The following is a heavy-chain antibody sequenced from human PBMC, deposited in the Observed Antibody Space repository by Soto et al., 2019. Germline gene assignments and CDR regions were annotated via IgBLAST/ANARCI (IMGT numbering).Heavy chain of an antibody. CDR3: AKNRGHEPPYYSDS. Sequence: EVLLLESGGGLVQPGGSLGLSCAASGFTFSNYAVNWVRQAPGKGLEWVSTIYGGGDGTHYADSVKGRFTISRDNSKNTLYLQMNSLRAEDTAVYYCAKNRGHEPPYYSDSWGQGTLVTVSS. CDR1: GFTFSNYA. V-gene: IGHV3-23*01. CDR2: IYGGGDGT. J-gene: IGHJ4*02.